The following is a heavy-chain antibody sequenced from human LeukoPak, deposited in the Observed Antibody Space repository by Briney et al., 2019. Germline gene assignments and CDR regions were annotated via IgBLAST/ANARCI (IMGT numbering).Heavy chain of an antibody. Sequence: GVSLRLSCAASGFTVSNNYMSWVRQAPGKGLEWVSVIYSGGSTYYADSVKGRFTISRDTSKNTLSLQMNSLRAEDTAVYYCASLSLGHYWGQGTLVTVSS. CDR1: GFTVSNNY. D-gene: IGHD6-6*01. V-gene: IGHV3-53*01. CDR3: ASLSLGHY. CDR2: IYSGGST. J-gene: IGHJ4*02.